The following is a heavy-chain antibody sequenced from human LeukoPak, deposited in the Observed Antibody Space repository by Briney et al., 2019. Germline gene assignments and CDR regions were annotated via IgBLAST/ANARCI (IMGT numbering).Heavy chain of an antibody. CDR1: GFTFSSYA. Sequence: GGSLRLSCAASGFTFSSYAMSWVRQAPGKGLEWVSSFSCTVGSTYYADSVKGRFTISRDSYKNTLYLQMNSLRAEDTAVYYCAKGKNAYGSSTNDYWGQGSLVTASS. CDR3: AKGKNAYGSSTNDY. D-gene: IGHD6-13*01. CDR2: FSCTVGST. V-gene: IGHV3-23*01. J-gene: IGHJ4*02.